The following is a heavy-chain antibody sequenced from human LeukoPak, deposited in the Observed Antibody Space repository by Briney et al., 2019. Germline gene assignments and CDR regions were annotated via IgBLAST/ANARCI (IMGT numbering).Heavy chain of an antibody. D-gene: IGHD2-15*01. CDR3: ARVGENCSGGSCYSYPFDY. CDR1: GYTFTSYY. Sequence: ASVKVSCKASGYTFTSYYMHWVRQAPGQGLEWMGIINPSGGSTSYAQKFQGRVTMTRNTSISTAYMELSSLRSEDTAVYYCARVGENCSGGSCYSYPFDYWGQGTLVTVSS. J-gene: IGHJ4*02. V-gene: IGHV1-46*01. CDR2: INPSGGST.